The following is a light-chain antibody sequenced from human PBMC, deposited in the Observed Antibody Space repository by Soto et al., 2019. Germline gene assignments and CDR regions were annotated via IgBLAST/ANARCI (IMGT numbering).Light chain of an antibody. CDR3: SSYTSSRTYV. Sequence: VLAQPASVSGSPGQSITISCTGTSSDVGGYNYVSWYQQHPGKVPKLMIYEVTNRPSGVSNRFSGSKSVNTASLTISGLQAEDEADYYCSSYTSSRTYVFGTGTKVTV. V-gene: IGLV2-14*01. CDR1: SSDVGGYNY. CDR2: EVT. J-gene: IGLJ1*01.